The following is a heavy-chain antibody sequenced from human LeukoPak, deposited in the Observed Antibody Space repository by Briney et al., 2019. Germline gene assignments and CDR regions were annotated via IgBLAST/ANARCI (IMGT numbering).Heavy chain of an antibody. CDR2: IIPIFGTA. V-gene: IGHV1-69*05. J-gene: IGHJ5*02. Sequence: GASVKVSCKASGYTFTSYGISWVRQAPGQGLEWMGRIIPIFGTANYAQKFQGRVTITTDESTSTAYMELRSLRSDDTAVYYCARDVGWFDPWGQGTLVTVSS. D-gene: IGHD2-15*01. CDR1: GYTFTSYG. CDR3: ARDVGWFDP.